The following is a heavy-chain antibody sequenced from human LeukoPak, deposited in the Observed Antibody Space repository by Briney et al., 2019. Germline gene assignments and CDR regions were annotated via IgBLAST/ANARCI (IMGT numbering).Heavy chain of an antibody. CDR3: ARAPPDTAMVTFDY. CDR2: ISGSGGST. J-gene: IGHJ4*02. Sequence: GGTLRLSCAASGFTFSSYGMSWVRQAPGKGLEWVSAISGSGGSTYYADSVKGRFTISRDNSKNTLYLQMNSLRSDDTAVYYCARAPPDTAMVTFDYWGQGTLVTVSS. V-gene: IGHV3-23*01. D-gene: IGHD5-18*01. CDR1: GFTFSSYG.